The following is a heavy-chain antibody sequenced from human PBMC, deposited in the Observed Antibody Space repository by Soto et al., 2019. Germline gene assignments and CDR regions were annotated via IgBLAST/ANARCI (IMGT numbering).Heavy chain of an antibody. CDR1: GGSISSYY. Sequence: PSETLSLTCTVSGGSISSYYWSWIRQPPGKGLEWIGYIYYSGSTNYNPSLKSRVTISVDTSKNQFSLKLSSVTAADTAVYYCARPRRPHLRRYWFDHWGQGTLVTVSS. V-gene: IGHV4-59*08. J-gene: IGHJ5*02. CDR3: ARPRRPHLRRYWFDH. CDR2: IYYSGST.